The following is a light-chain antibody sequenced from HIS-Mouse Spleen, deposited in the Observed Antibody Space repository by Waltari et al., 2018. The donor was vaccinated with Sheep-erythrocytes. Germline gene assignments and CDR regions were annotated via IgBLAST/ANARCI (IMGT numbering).Light chain of an antibody. CDR1: TLGDNY. CDR2: QDT. V-gene: IGLV3-1*01. CDR3: QAWDSSIVV. J-gene: IGLJ2*01. Sequence: SSELTQPPSVSVYPGQTASITCSGATLGDNYACWYQQKPGQSPVLVIYQDTKRPSGIPERFSGSNSGNTATLTISGTQAMDEADYYCQAWDSSIVVFGGGTKLTVL.